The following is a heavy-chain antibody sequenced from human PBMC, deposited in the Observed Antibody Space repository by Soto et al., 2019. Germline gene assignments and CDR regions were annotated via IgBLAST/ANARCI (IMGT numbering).Heavy chain of an antibody. Sequence: PSETLSLTCTVSGGSLDTYYWTWIRQPPGKGLEWIGYIYSSGSTNCNPSLKSRVTMSVDTSKNQFFLNLRSVTPADTAIYYCARARYNWNFWGQGALVTVSS. D-gene: IGHD1-20*01. CDR3: ARARYNWNF. CDR2: IYSSGST. CDR1: GGSLDTYY. J-gene: IGHJ4*02. V-gene: IGHV4-59*01.